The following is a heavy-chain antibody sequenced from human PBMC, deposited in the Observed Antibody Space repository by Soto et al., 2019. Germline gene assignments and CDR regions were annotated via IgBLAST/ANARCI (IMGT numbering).Heavy chain of an antibody. Sequence: GGSLRLSCAASGFTFSSYAMSWVRQAPGKGLEWVSAISGSGGSTYYADSVKGRFTTSRDNSKNTLYLQMNSLRAEDTAVYYCAIDRGTRTDFDYWGQGTLVTVSS. CDR3: AIDRGTRTDFDY. V-gene: IGHV3-23*01. CDR2: ISGSGGST. CDR1: GFTFSSYA. J-gene: IGHJ4*02. D-gene: IGHD1-1*01.